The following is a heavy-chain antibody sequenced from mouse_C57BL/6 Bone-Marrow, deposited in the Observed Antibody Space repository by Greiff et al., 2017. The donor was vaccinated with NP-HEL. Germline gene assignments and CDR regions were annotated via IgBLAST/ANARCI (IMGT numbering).Heavy chain of an antibody. Sequence: QVQLQQPGAELVMPGASVKLSCKASGYTFTSYWMHWVKQRPGQGPEWIGEIDPSDSYTNYNQKFKGKSTLTVDKSSSTAYMQLSSLTSEDSAVYYFARDSSGYGNYWGQGTTLTVSS. J-gene: IGHJ2*01. D-gene: IGHD3-2*02. V-gene: IGHV1-69*01. CDR2: IDPSDSYT. CDR3: ARDSSGYGNY. CDR1: GYTFTSYW.